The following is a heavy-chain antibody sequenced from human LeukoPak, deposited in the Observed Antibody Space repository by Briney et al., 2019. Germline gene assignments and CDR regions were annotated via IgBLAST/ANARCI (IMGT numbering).Heavy chain of an antibody. CDR2: INWNGGST. D-gene: IGHD2-8*01. CDR1: GFTFSSYW. V-gene: IGHV3-20*04. J-gene: IGHJ4*02. CDR3: ARATNGVWPSY. Sequence: GGSLRLSCAASGFTFSSYWMNWVRQAPGKGLEWVSGINWNGGSTGYADSVKGRFTISRDNAKNSLYLQMNSLRAEDTALYYCARATNGVWPSYWGQGTLVTVSS.